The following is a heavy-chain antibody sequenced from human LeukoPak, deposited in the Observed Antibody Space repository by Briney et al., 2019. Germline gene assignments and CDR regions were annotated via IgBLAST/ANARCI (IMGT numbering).Heavy chain of an antibody. CDR1: DDAISTRSFY. CDR3: ARDMGERFTVAEYYYMDV. D-gene: IGHD3-3*01. Sequence: NTSETLSLTCTVSDDAISTRSFYWGWIRQPPGKGLEWIGSVSYSGTTFYNPSLEGRVTVSVDSSKNWFSLTVSSVTAADTAVYYCARDMGERFTVAEYYYMDVWGTGTTVTVSS. CDR2: VSYSGTT. J-gene: IGHJ6*03. V-gene: IGHV4-39*07.